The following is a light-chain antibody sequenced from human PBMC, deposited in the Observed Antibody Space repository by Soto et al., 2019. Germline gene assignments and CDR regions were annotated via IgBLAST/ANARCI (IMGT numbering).Light chain of an antibody. CDR2: EVS. J-gene: IGLJ2*01. CDR1: SSDVGGYNY. Sequence: QSALTQPASVSGSPGQSITFSCTGTSSDVGGYNYVSWYQHHPGKAPKLMIYEVSNRPSGVSNRFSGSKSGNTASLTISGLQAEDEADYYCSSYTSINTLVFGGGTKLTVL. V-gene: IGLV2-14*01. CDR3: SSYTSINTLV.